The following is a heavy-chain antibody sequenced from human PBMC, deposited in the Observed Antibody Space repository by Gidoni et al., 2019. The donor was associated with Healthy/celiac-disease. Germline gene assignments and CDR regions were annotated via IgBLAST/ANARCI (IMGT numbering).Heavy chain of an antibody. J-gene: IGHJ4*02. CDR2: ISYDGSNK. V-gene: IGHV3-30*18. CDR1: GFTFSSYG. Sequence: QVQLVESGGGVVQPGRSLRLPCAASGFTFSSYGMHWVPQAPGKGLEWVAVISYDGSNKYYADSVKGRFTISRDNSKNTLYLQMNSLRAEETAVYYCAKWEAKMVPLVYWGQGTLVTVSS. CDR3: AKWEAKMVPLVY. D-gene: IGHD2-8*01.